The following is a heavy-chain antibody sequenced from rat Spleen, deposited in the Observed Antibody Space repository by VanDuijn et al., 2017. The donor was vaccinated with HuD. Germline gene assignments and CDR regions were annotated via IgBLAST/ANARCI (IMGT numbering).Heavy chain of an antibody. V-gene: IGHV2-13*01. Sequence: QVQLKESGPGLVQPSQTLSLTCTVSGFSLTSYGVSWVRQPPGKGLEWMGGIWGDGSTNYNSALKSRLSISRDTSKSQVFLKMNSLQTEDTAIYFCTSPGGDYWGQGVMVTVSS. CDR3: TSPGGDY. CDR1: GFSLTSYG. CDR2: IWGDGST. J-gene: IGHJ2*01. D-gene: IGHD1-11*01.